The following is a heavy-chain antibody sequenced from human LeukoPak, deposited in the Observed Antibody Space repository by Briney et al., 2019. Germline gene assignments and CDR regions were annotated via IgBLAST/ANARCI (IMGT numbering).Heavy chain of an antibody. CDR1: GYTFTSYG. V-gene: IGHV1-18*01. Sequence: ASVKVSCKASGYTFTSYGISWARQAPGQGLEWMGWISAYNGNTNYAQKLQGRVTMTTDTSTSTAYMELRSLRSDDTAVYYCATVARQLPGYSGYDCNYWGQGTLVTVSS. CDR3: ATVARQLPGYSGYDCNY. D-gene: IGHD5-12*01. J-gene: IGHJ4*02. CDR2: ISAYNGNT.